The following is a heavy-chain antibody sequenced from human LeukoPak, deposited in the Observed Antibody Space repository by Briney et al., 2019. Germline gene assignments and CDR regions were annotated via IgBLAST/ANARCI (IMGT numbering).Heavy chain of an antibody. CDR1: GGXISSGDYY. V-gene: IGHV4-30-4*01. Sequence: PSQTLSLTCTVSGGXISSGDYYWSWIRQPPGKGLEWIGYIHYSGNTYYNPSLQSRVTMSADTSKNSFSLRLSSVTAADTAVYYCGRAGSSWPTYFDYWGQGTLVTVSS. CDR3: GRAGSSWPTYFDY. J-gene: IGHJ4*02. D-gene: IGHD6-13*01. CDR2: IHYSGNT.